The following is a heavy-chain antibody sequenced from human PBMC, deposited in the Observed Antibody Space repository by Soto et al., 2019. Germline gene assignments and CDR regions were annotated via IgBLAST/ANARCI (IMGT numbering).Heavy chain of an antibody. CDR3: ARFYMVRGVMGAFDI. CDR2: IYYIGST. D-gene: IGHD3-10*01. Sequence: QVQLQESGPGLVKPSQTLSLTCTVSGGSISSGGYYWSWIRQHPGKGLEWIGYIYYIGSTYYNPSLKSRVSISLDTSKNQFSLKLSSVTAADTAVYYCARFYMVRGVMGAFDIWGQGTIVTVSS. V-gene: IGHV4-31*03. J-gene: IGHJ3*02. CDR1: GGSISSGGYY.